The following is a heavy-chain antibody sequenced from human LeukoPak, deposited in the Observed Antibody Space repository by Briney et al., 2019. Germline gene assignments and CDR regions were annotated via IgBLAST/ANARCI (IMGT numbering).Heavy chain of an antibody. CDR1: GPTFVDYA. CDR2: ISWDGAST. CDR3: AKDNGRYERGYYFDY. V-gene: IGHV3-43D*03. Sequence: GGSLRLACAAYGPTFVDYAMHWVRQAPGKGLEWVSLISWDGASTYYADSVKGRFTISRDNSKSSLYLQMNSLRAEDTALYYCAKDNGRYERGYYFDYWGQGTLVTVSS. J-gene: IGHJ4*02. D-gene: IGHD1-26*01.